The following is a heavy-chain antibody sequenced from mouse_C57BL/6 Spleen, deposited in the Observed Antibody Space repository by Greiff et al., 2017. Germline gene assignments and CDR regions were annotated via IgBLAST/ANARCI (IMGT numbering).Heavy chain of an antibody. CDR1: GYTFTDYY. CDR2: IYPGSGNT. CDR3: ARRGQLKAMDY. V-gene: IGHV1-76*01. Sequence: VQLQESGAELVRPGASVKLSCKASGYTFTDYYINWVKQRPGQGLEWIARIYPGSGNTYYNEKFKGKATLTAEKSSSTAYMQLSGLTSEDSAVYFCARRGQLKAMDYWGQGTSVTVSS. D-gene: IGHD3-2*02. J-gene: IGHJ4*01.